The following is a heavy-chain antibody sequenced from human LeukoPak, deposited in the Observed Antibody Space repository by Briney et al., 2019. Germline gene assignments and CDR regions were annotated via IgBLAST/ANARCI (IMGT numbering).Heavy chain of an antibody. CDR1: GGSISSSSYY. CDR3: ARGRVAARPSTYNWFDP. D-gene: IGHD6-6*01. J-gene: IGHJ5*02. Sequence: SETLSLTCTVSGGSISSSSYYWGWIRQPPGKGLEWIGEINHSGSTNYNPSLKSRVTISVDTSKNQFSLKLSSVTAADTAVYYCARGRVAARPSTYNWFDPWGQGTLVTVSS. V-gene: IGHV4-39*07. CDR2: INHSGST.